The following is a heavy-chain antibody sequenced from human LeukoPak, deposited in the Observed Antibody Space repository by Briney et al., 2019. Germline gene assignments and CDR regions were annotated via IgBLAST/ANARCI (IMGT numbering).Heavy chain of an antibody. CDR2: ISAYNGNT. D-gene: IGHD1-7*01. V-gene: IGHV1-18*01. J-gene: IGHJ5*02. Sequence: ASVKVSCKASGYTFTSYGISWVRQAPGQGLEWMGWISAYNGNTKYARKFQGRVTITTDTSTNTAYMELRSLRSDDTAVYYCAREGNWNYWFDPWGQGTLVTVSS. CDR3: AREGNWNYWFDP. CDR1: GYTFTSYG.